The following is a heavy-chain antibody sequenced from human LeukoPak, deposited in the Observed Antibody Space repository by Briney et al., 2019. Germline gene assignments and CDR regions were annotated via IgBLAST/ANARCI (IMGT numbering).Heavy chain of an antibody. Sequence: SETLSLTCTVSGGSISSYYWSWIRQPPGKGLEWIGYIYYSGSTNYNPSLKSRVTISVDTSKNQFSLKLSSVTAADTAVYFCARALALGQLLFDYWGQGTLVTVSS. CDR1: GGSISSYY. CDR3: ARALALGQLLFDY. CDR2: IYYSGST. D-gene: IGHD1-26*01. V-gene: IGHV4-59*01. J-gene: IGHJ4*02.